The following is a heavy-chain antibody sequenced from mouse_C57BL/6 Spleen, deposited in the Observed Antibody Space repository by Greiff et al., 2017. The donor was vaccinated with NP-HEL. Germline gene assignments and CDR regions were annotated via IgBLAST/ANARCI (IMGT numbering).Heavy chain of an antibody. D-gene: IGHD1-1*01. Sequence: VQLQQSGPELVKPGASVKISCKASGYTFTDYYINWVKQRPGQGLEWIGWIFPGSGSTYYNEKFKGKATLTVDKSSSTAYMLLSSLTSEDSAVYFCARKEGFITTVVATDYAMDYWGQGTSVTVSS. J-gene: IGHJ4*01. CDR2: IFPGSGST. V-gene: IGHV1-75*01. CDR3: ARKEGFITTVVATDYAMDY. CDR1: GYTFTDYY.